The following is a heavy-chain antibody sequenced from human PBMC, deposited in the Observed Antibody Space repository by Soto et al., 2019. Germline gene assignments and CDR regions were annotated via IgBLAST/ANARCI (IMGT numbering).Heavy chain of an antibody. Sequence: GDSLKISCKVSVYSFTSYCIGWVRQMPGKGLEWMGIIYPGDSDTRYSPSFQGQVTISADKSISTAYLQWSSLKASDTAMYYCARRSFLYDILTGYPGDASDIWGQGTMVNVSS. D-gene: IGHD3-9*01. CDR3: ARRSFLYDILTGYPGDASDI. V-gene: IGHV5-51*01. J-gene: IGHJ3*02. CDR2: IYPGDSDT. CDR1: VYSFTSYC.